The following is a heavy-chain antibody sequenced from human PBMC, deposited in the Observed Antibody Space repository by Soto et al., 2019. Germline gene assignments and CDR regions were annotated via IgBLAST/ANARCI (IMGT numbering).Heavy chain of an antibody. CDR3: ARDFIVGAPDYFDC. V-gene: IGHV3-30*04. J-gene: IGHJ4*02. CDR2: ISYDGRVK. D-gene: IGHD1-26*01. Sequence: HPGGSLRLSCAASGFTFGDYPMHWVRQAPGKGLEWVAVISYDGRVKYYVDSVKGRFTISRDDSKNTLYLQMNSLRVDDTAVYYCARDFIVGAPDYFDCWCQGTLVTVSS. CDR1: GFTFGDYP.